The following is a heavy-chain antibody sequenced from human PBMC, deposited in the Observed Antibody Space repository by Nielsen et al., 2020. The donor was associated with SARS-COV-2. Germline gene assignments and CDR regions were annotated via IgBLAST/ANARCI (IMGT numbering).Heavy chain of an antibody. D-gene: IGHD3-22*01. CDR3: ARMYYYDSSGYSNPDFDY. CDR1: GYTFTSYY. CDR2: INPSGGST. V-gene: IGHV1-46*01. J-gene: IGHJ4*02. Sequence: ASVKVSCKASGYTFTSYYMHWVRQAPGQGLEWMGIINPSGGSTSYAQKFQGRVTMTRDTSISTAYMELRSLRSDDTAVYYCARMYYYDSSGYSNPDFDYWGQGTLVTVSS.